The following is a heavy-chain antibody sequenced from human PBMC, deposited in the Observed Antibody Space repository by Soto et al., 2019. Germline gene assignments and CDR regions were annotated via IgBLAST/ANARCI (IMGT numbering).Heavy chain of an antibody. J-gene: IGHJ6*02. D-gene: IGHD2-8*02. CDR1: GFTFSSYA. CDR3: AKSYWSGSVGGYGDYYYYSGMDV. Sequence: EVQLLESGGGLVQPGGSLRLSCAASGFTFSSYAMSWVRQAPGKGLEWVSAISGSGGSTYYADSVKGRFTISRDNSKNALYLQMNSLRAEDTAVYYCAKSYWSGSVGGYGDYYYYSGMDVWGQATTVTVSS. V-gene: IGHV3-23*01. CDR2: ISGSGGST.